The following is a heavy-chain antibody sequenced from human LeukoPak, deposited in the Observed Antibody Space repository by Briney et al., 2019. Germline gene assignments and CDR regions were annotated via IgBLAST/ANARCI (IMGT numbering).Heavy chain of an antibody. Sequence: GGSLRLSCAASGFTFSSFWMTWVRQAPGKGLEWVANIKQDGSEKYYADSVKGRFTISRDNAKNSLFLQVNSLTAEDTAVYFCARDGGRAAASGYWGQGTLVTVSS. CDR1: GFTFSSFW. V-gene: IGHV3-7*01. CDR2: IKQDGSEK. J-gene: IGHJ4*02. D-gene: IGHD6-13*01. CDR3: ARDGGRAAASGY.